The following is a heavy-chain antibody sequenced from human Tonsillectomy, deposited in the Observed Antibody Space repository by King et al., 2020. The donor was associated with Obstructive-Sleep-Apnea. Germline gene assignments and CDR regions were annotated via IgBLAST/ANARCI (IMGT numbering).Heavy chain of an antibody. J-gene: IGHJ6*02. CDR3: ARVGIVVVPADGMDV. Sequence: VQLQQWGAGLLKPSETLSLTCAVYGGSFSGYYWSWIRQPPGKGLEWIGEINHSGSTNYNPSLKSRVTISVDTSKNQFSLKLGSVTAADTAVYYCARVGIVVVPADGMDVWGQGTTVTVSS. D-gene: IGHD2-2*01. V-gene: IGHV4-34*01. CDR2: INHSGST. CDR1: GGSFSGYY.